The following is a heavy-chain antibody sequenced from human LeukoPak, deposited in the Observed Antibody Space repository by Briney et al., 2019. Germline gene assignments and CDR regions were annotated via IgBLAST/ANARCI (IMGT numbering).Heavy chain of an antibody. Sequence: GGSLRLSCAASGFTFSIYAMSWVRQAPGKGLEWVSTITSSGDRTYYADSVRGRFTISRDNSKNTLYLQMNSLRAEDTAVYYCAKGPLGYCSGGSCYRDAFDIWGQGTMVTVSS. CDR1: GFTFSIYA. V-gene: IGHV3-23*01. J-gene: IGHJ3*02. D-gene: IGHD2-15*01. CDR3: AKGPLGYCSGGSCYRDAFDI. CDR2: ITSSGDRT.